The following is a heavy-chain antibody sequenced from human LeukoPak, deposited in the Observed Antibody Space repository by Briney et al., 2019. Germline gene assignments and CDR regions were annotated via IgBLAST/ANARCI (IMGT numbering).Heavy chain of an antibody. V-gene: IGHV1-2*02. CDR3: ASGSSGYYYLFDP. J-gene: IGHJ5*02. CDR2: INPNSGGT. Sequence: ASVKVSCKASGYTFTGYYRHWVRQAPGQGLEWMGWINPNSGGTNYAQKFQGRVTMTRDTSISTAYMELSRLRSDDTAVYYCASGSSGYYYLFDPWGQGTLVTVSS. CDR1: GYTFTGYY. D-gene: IGHD3-22*01.